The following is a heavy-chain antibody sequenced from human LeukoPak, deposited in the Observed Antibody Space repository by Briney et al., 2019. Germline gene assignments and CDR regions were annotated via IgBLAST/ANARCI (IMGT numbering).Heavy chain of an antibody. Sequence: GGSLRLSCAASGFTVSNNYMSWVRQAPGKGLEWVSVIYSGGSTYYADSVKGRFTISRDSSKNTLYLQMNSLRAEDTAVYYCARDRLGMSTLDSWGQGTLVTVSS. CDR2: IYSGGST. CDR1: GFTVSNNY. V-gene: IGHV3-53*01. CDR3: ARDRLGMSTLDS. J-gene: IGHJ4*02. D-gene: IGHD5/OR15-5a*01.